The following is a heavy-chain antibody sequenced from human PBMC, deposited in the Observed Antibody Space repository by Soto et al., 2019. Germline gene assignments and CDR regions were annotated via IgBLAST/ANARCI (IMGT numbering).Heavy chain of an antibody. CDR3: SGGVGDAF. Sequence: GGSLRLSCAIFESTVSRDWMNWVRQAPGKGLEWVAHINQDGSEKYYVDSVKGRFTISRDNAKKSLYLQMDSLRPADTAMYYCSGGVGDAFWGQGTLVTVSS. CDR2: INQDGSEK. D-gene: IGHD1-26*01. CDR1: ESTVSRDW. V-gene: IGHV3-7*04. J-gene: IGHJ4*02.